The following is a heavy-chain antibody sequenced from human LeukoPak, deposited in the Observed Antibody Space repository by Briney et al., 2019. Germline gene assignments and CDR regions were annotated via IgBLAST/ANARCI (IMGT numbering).Heavy chain of an antibody. Sequence: QPGGSLRLSCAASGFTFSSYAMSWVRQAPGKGLEWVSGISGSGGSTYYADSVKGRFTISRDNSRNTLYLQMNSPRAEDTAVYYCAKGAVNSGYANFWGQGTLVTVSS. CDR3: AKGAVNSGYANF. V-gene: IGHV3-23*01. D-gene: IGHD5-12*01. J-gene: IGHJ4*02. CDR2: ISGSGGST. CDR1: GFTFSSYA.